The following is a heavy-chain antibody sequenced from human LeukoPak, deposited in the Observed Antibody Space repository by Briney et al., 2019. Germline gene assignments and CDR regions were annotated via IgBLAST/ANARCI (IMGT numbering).Heavy chain of an antibody. CDR3: ARDLGPGGDNWFDP. V-gene: IGHV3-48*01. D-gene: IGHD3-16*01. Sequence: GGSLRPSCAASGFTFSSYSMNWVRQAPGKGLEWVSYISSSSSTIYYADSVKGRFTISRDNAKNSLYLQMNSLRAEDTAVYYCARDLGPGGDNWFDPWGQGTLVTVSS. CDR1: GFTFSSYS. CDR2: ISSSSSTI. J-gene: IGHJ5*02.